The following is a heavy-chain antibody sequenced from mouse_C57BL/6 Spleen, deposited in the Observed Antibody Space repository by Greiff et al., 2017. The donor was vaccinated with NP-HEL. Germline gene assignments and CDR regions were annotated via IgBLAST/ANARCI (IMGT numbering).Heavy chain of an antibody. CDR2: IDPSDSYT. D-gene: IGHD3-2*02. J-gene: IGHJ3*01. Sequence: QVQLQQPGAELVMPGASVKLSCRASGYTFTSYWMHWVKQRPGQGLEWIGEIDPSDSYTNYNQKFKGKFTLTVDKSSSTAYMQLSSLTSEDSAVYYCAGQLRLRGFAYWGQGTLVTVSA. CDR1: GYTFTSYW. V-gene: IGHV1-69*01. CDR3: AGQLRLRGFAY.